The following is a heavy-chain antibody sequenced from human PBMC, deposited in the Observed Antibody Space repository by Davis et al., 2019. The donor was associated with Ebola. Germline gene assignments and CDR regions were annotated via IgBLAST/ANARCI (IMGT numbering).Heavy chain of an antibody. CDR2: LGLSADT. J-gene: IGHJ3*01. D-gene: IGHD2-8*02. Sequence: GESLKISCAASGFIFSSYLMSWVRQAPGKGLEWVSTLGLSADTYYADSVKGRFTISRDNSKNTLFLQMNSLRVEDTAIYYCAKDTVNVWFDVWGQGTMVTVSS. V-gene: IGHV3-23*01. CDR3: AKDTVNVWFDV. CDR1: GFIFSSYL.